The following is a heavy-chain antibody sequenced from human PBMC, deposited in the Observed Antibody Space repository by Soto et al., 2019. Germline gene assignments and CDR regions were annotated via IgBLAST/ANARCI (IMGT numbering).Heavy chain of an antibody. CDR2: ISSSGSTI. J-gene: IGHJ6*02. CDR1: GFTFSDYY. CDR3: ARNGDPSIAARGGDYYYYYGMDV. D-gene: IGHD6-6*01. V-gene: IGHV3-11*01. Sequence: QVQLVESGGGLVKPGGSLRLSCAASGFTFSDYYMSWIRQAPGKGLEWVSYISSSGSTIYYADSVKGRFTISRDNAKNSLYLQMNSLRAEDTAVYYCARNGDPSIAARGGDYYYYYGMDVWGQGTTVTVSS.